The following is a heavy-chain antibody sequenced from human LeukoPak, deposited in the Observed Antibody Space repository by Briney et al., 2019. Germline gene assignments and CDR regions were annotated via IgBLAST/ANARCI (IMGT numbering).Heavy chain of an antibody. Sequence: ASETLSLTCTVSGYSISSSYFWGWIRQPPGQGLEWIGSISHSGSTYYNPSLKSRVTISIDTSKNQFSLNLRLVTAADTAVYYCARHAAAANFDYWGQGILVTVSS. CDR2: ISHSGST. D-gene: IGHD6-25*01. J-gene: IGHJ4*02. V-gene: IGHV4-38-2*02. CDR3: ARHAAAANFDY. CDR1: GYSISSSYF.